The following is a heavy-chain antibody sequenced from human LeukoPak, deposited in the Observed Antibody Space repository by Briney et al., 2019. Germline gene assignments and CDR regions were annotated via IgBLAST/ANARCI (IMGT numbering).Heavy chain of an antibody. CDR3: AREGSSSSWFD. Sequence: SVKVSCKASGGTFSSYAISWVRQAPGQGLEWMGRIIPIFGAANYAQKFQGRVTIATDESTGTAYMELSSLRSEDTAVYYCAREGSSSSWFDWGQGTLVTVSS. D-gene: IGHD6-6*01. V-gene: IGHV1-69*05. CDR2: IIPIFGAA. CDR1: GGTFSSYA. J-gene: IGHJ4*02.